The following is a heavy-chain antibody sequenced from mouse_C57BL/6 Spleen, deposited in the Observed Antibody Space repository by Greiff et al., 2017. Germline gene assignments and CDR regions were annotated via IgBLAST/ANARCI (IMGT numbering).Heavy chain of an antibody. CDR2: LDPSDSYT. J-gene: IGHJ4*01. D-gene: IGHD2-4*01. Sequence: QFQLQQPGAELLIPGASVPLSFPSSFYPFPSYWLHWVQPRPVPGLEWLCELDPSDSYTNYNQKFKGKSPLTVDKSSSTAYMQLSSLTSEDSAVYYCAISNYDYDDYAMDYWGQGTSVTVSS. CDR1: FYPFPSYW. CDR3: AISNYDYDDYAMDY. V-gene: IGHV1-69*01.